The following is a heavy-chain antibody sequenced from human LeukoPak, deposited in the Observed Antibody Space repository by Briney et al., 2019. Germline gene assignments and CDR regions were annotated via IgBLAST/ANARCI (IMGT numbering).Heavy chain of an antibody. Sequence: GGSLRLSCTGSGFTLSSYEMTWIRQAPGKGLEWVSSVDYSGDSPYYADSVKGRFTISRDNSKNILYLQMNSLRAEDTAVYYCARDSLMLRGPLVIYYFDFWGQGTLVTVSS. CDR2: VDYSGDSP. D-gene: IGHD3-10*01. CDR3: ARDSLMLRGPLVIYYFDF. V-gene: IGHV3-23*01. CDR1: GFTLSSYE. J-gene: IGHJ4*02.